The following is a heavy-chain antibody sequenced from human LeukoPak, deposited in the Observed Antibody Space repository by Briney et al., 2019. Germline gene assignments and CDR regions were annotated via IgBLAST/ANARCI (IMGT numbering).Heavy chain of an antibody. CDR1: GGSISSGGYY. D-gene: IGHD2-2*02. Sequence: PSETLSLTCTVSGGSISSGGYYWSWIRQHPGKGLEWIGSIYYSGSTYYNPSLKSRVTISVDTSKNQFSLKLSSVTAADTAVYYCARPYCHSTNCYKFDAFDIWGQGTMVTVSS. J-gene: IGHJ3*02. V-gene: IGHV4-39*01. CDR2: IYYSGST. CDR3: ARPYCHSTNCYKFDAFDI.